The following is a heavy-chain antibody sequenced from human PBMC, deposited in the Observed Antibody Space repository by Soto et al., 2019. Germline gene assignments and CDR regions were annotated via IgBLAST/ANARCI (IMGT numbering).Heavy chain of an antibody. D-gene: IGHD4-17*01. J-gene: IGHJ6*02. V-gene: IGHV5-51*01. CDR3: ARRSAVTTFYFYGMDV. Sequence: HGESLKISCKVSGDSFNSNWIAWVRQRPGRGLEWMGIIYPIDSDTRHSPSFQGQVTISVDRSVNSAFLQWRSLKASDTATYYCARRSAVTTFYFYGMDVWGQGTTVTVSS. CDR2: IYPIDSDT. CDR1: GDSFNSNW.